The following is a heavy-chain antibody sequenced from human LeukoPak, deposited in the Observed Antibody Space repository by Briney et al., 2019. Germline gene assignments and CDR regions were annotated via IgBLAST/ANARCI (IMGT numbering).Heavy chain of an antibody. J-gene: IGHJ5*02. CDR3: ARRKRYYDFWSGYSFDP. D-gene: IGHD3-3*01. V-gene: IGHV4-34*01. CDR1: GGSFSGYY. Sequence: SETLSLTCAVYGGSFSGYYWSWIRQPPGKGLEWIGEINHSGSTNCNPSLKSRVTISVDTSKNQFSLKLSSVTAADTAVYYCARRKRYYDFWSGYSFDPWGQGTLVTVSS. CDR2: INHSGST.